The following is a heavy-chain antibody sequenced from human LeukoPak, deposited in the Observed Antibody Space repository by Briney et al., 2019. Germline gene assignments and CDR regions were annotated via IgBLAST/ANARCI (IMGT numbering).Heavy chain of an antibody. Sequence: GASVKVSCKVSGYTLTELSMHWVRQAPGKGLEWMGGFDPEDGETIYAQKFQGRVTITTDESTSTAYMELSSLRSEDTAVYYCARDRGSGKLTDDYWGQGTLVTLSS. CDR2: FDPEDGET. CDR1: GYTLTELS. J-gene: IGHJ4*02. CDR3: ARDRGSGKLTDDY. D-gene: IGHD3-10*01. V-gene: IGHV1-24*01.